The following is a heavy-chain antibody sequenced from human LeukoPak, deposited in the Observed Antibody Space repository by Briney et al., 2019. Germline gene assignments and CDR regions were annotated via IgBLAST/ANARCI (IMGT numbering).Heavy chain of an antibody. Sequence: SETLSLTCTVPGGSISSYYWSWIRQPPGKGLEWIGYIYYSGSTNYNPSLKSRVTISVDTSKNQFSLKLSSVTAADTAVYYCARIQLWFNDAFDIWGQGTMVTVSS. J-gene: IGHJ3*02. V-gene: IGHV4-59*01. D-gene: IGHD5-18*01. CDR1: GGSISSYY. CDR2: IYYSGST. CDR3: ARIQLWFNDAFDI.